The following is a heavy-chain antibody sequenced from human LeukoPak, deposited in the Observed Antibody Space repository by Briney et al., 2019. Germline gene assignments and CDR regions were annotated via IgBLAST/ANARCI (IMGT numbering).Heavy chain of an antibody. Sequence: GGSLRLSCAASGFTFSSYAMSWVRQAPGKGLEWVSGISLDGATTYYAGSVEGRFTISRDNSKNMLYLQMNSLRAEDTAVYYCAYYHVNEEPPTFWGQGTLVTVSS. CDR2: ISLDGATT. CDR3: AYYHVNEEPPTF. D-gene: IGHD1-1*01. J-gene: IGHJ4*02. V-gene: IGHV3-23*01. CDR1: GFTFSSYA.